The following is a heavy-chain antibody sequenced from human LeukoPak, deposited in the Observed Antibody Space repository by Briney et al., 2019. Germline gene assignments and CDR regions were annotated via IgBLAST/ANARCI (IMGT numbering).Heavy chain of an antibody. Sequence: ASVKVSCKASSYTFPRYGISWVRQAPGQGLEWMGWISVYNGDTKYAQKVQGRVTMTTDTSTSTAYMELRSLRSDDTAVYFCVRDGHRLYDYYYYYMDVWGKGTTVTVSS. CDR2: ISVYNGDT. CDR3: VRDGHRLYDYYYYYMDV. J-gene: IGHJ6*03. CDR1: SYTFPRYG. D-gene: IGHD2-2*02. V-gene: IGHV1-18*01.